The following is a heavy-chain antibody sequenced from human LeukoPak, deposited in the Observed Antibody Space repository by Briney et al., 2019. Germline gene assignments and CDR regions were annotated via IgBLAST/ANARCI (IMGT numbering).Heavy chain of an antibody. CDR1: GGSISGYY. V-gene: IGHV4-59*08. CDR2: IYYSGST. D-gene: IGHD6-13*01. J-gene: IGHJ4*02. CDR3: ARHDGSSWYYFDY. Sequence: SETLSLTCTVSGGSISGYYLSWIRQPPGKGLEWIGYIYYSGSTNYNPSLKSRVTISVDTSKNQFSLKLSSVTAADTAVYYCARHDGSSWYYFDYWGQGTLVTVSS.